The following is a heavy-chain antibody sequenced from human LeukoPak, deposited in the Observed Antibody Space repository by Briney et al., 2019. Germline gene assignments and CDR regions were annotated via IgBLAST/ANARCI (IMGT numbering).Heavy chain of an antibody. V-gene: IGHV1-2*02. Sequence: ASVKVSCKAFGYTFTGYYMHWVRQAPGQGLEWMGWINHNSGGTIYAQKFQGRVTMTRDTFISTAYMELSRLRSDDTAVYYCARDPGNSRQWLANWFDPWGQGTLVTVSS. J-gene: IGHJ5*02. CDR2: INHNSGGT. CDR1: GYTFTGYY. CDR3: ARDPGNSRQWLANWFDP. D-gene: IGHD6-19*01.